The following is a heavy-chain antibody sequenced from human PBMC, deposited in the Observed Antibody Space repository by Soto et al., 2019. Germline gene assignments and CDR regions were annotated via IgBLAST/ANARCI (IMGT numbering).Heavy chain of an antibody. J-gene: IGHJ5*02. D-gene: IGHD1-26*01. Sequence: QVQLQESGPGLVKPSETLSLTCTVSGGSISSYYWSWIRQPPGKGLEWIGYIYYSGSTNYNPSLRXRXTXXVDTSKNQFSLKLSSVTAADTAVYYCARDGGGIDPWGQGTLVTVSS. CDR2: IYYSGST. CDR3: ARDGGGIDP. CDR1: GGSISSYY. V-gene: IGHV4-59*01.